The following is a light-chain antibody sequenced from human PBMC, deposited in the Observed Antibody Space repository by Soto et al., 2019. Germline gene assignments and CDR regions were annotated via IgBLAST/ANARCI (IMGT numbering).Light chain of an antibody. Sequence: EVVMTQSPDTLSVSPGERHTLSCRASQSVSSNLAWYQQKPGQAPRLLIYGASTRATGIPARFSGSGSGTEFTLTISSLQAEDFAVYYCQQHDLWPATFCQGTKVEIK. J-gene: IGKJ1*01. CDR3: QQHDLWPAT. CDR2: GAS. V-gene: IGKV3-15*01. CDR1: QSVSSN.